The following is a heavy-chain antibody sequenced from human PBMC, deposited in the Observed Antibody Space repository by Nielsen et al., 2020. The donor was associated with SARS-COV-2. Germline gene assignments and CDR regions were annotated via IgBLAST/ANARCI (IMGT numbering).Heavy chain of an antibody. V-gene: IGHV1-24*01. Sequence: ASVKVSCKVSGYTLTELSMYWVRQAPGNGFEWMGGFDPEDGETIYAQKFQGRVTMTRDTSTSTVYMELSSLRSEDTAVYYCARESSCGGGNCHLDSWGQGSLVTVSS. CDR1: GYTLTELS. CDR2: FDPEDGET. CDR3: ARESSCGGGNCHLDS. J-gene: IGHJ4*02. D-gene: IGHD2-15*01.